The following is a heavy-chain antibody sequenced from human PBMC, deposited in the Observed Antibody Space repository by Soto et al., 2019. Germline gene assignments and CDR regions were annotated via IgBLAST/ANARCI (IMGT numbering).Heavy chain of an antibody. CDR2: INHSGST. CDR3: ARGPVATSNWFDP. D-gene: IGHD5-12*01. Sequence: PSETRSLTCAVYGGSFSGYYWSWIRQPPGKGLEWIGEINHSGSTNYNPSLKSRVTISVDTSKNQFSLKLSSVTAADTAVYYCARGPVATSNWFDPWGQGTLVTVSS. CDR1: GGSFSGYY. J-gene: IGHJ5*02. V-gene: IGHV4-34*01.